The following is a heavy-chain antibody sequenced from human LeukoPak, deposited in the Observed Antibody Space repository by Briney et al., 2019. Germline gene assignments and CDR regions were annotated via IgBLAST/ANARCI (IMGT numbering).Heavy chain of an antibody. V-gene: IGHV3-66*01. J-gene: IGHJ4*02. D-gene: IGHD4-11*01. CDR2: IYSGGST. CDR3: ARIYN. CDR1: GFTFSDRS. Sequence: GGSLRLSCAVSGFTFSDRSITWVRQAPGKGLEWVSLIYSGGSTYYADSVRGRFTISRDSSKNTLYLQMNSLRVEDTAVYYCARIYNWGQGTLVTVSS.